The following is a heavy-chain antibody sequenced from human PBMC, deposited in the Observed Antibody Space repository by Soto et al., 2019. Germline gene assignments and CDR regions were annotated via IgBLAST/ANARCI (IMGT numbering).Heavy chain of an antibody. CDR1: GGSFSGYY. D-gene: IGHD3-22*01. CDR3: ARQDGDSSGYNDDFDI. Sequence: PSETLSLTCAVYGGSFSGYYWSWIRQPPGKGLEWIGEINHSGSTNYNPSLKSRVTISVDTSKNQFSLKLSSVTAADTAVYYCARQDGDSSGYNDDFDIWGQGTMVTV. V-gene: IGHV4-34*01. CDR2: INHSGST. J-gene: IGHJ3*02.